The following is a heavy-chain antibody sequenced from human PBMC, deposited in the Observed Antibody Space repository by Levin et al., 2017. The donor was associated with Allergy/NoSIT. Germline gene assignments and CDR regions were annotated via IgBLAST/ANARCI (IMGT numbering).Heavy chain of an antibody. Sequence: SETLSLTCAVYGGSFSGYYWSWIRQPPGKGLEWIGEINHSGSTNYNPSLKSRVTISVDTSKNQFSLKLSSVTAADTAVYYCARAAVGQGYYFDYWGQGTLVTVSS. CDR3: ARAAVGQGYYFDY. CDR1: GGSFSGYY. CDR2: INHSGST. J-gene: IGHJ4*02. V-gene: IGHV4-34*01.